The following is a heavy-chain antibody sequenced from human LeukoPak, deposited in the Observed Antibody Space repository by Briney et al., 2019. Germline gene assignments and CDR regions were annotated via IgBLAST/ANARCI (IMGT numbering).Heavy chain of an antibody. CDR2: IYSGGST. D-gene: IGHD6-19*01. Sequence: GGSLRLSCAASGFTVSNNYMSWVRQAPGKGLEWVPVIYSGGSTYYADSVKGRFTISRDNSKNTLYLQMNSLRAEDTAVYYCARTVAGTHFDYWGQGTLVTVSS. V-gene: IGHV3-53*01. CDR3: ARTVAGTHFDY. J-gene: IGHJ4*02. CDR1: GFTVSNNY.